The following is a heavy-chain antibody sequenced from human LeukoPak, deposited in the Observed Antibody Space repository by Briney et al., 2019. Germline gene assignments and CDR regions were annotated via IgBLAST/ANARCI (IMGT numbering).Heavy chain of an antibody. CDR3: ARGSGYDNAFDI. J-gene: IGHJ3*02. CDR1: GGSISSSSYY. Sequence: SETLSLTCTVSGGSISSSSYYWGWIRQPPGKGLEWIGSIYYSGSTNYNPSLKSRVTISVDTSKNQFSLKLSSVTAADTAVYYCARGSGYDNAFDIWGQGTMVTVSS. V-gene: IGHV4-39*07. D-gene: IGHD3-3*01. CDR2: IYYSGST.